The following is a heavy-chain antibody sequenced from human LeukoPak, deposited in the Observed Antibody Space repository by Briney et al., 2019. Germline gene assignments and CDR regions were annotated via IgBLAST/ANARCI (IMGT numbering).Heavy chain of an antibody. Sequence: GGSLRLSCAASGFTFSSYAMHWVRQAPGKGLEWVAVISYDGSNKYYADSVKGRFTISRDHSKNTLYLQMNSLRAEDTAVYYCARDRWELLDYWGQGTLVTVSS. D-gene: IGHD1-26*01. V-gene: IGHV3-30*04. CDR1: GFTFSSYA. CDR2: ISYDGSNK. CDR3: ARDRWELLDY. J-gene: IGHJ4*02.